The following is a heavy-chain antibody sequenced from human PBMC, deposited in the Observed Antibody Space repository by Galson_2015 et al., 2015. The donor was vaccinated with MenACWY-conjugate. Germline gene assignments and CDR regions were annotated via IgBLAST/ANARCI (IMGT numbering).Heavy chain of an antibody. CDR3: ARDLYGDYAIEY. CDR2: ISSSGSTM. J-gene: IGHJ4*02. V-gene: IGHV3-48*04. D-gene: IGHD4-17*01. CDR1: GFTFSSNS. Sequence: SRRLSCAASGFTFSSNSMKWVRQAPGKGLEWVSYISSSGSTMYYADSVKGRFTISRDNAKNSLYLQMSSLRAEDTAVYYCARDLYGDYAIEYWGQGTLVTVYS.